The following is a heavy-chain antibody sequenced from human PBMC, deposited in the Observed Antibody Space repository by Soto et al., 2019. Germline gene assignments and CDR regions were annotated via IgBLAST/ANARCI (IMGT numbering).Heavy chain of an antibody. CDR1: GFSLRTRGVA. Sequence: QITLKESGPTLVKPTQTLTLTCTFSGFSLRTRGVAVGWFRQPPGKALEWLALIYWDEDKWYSPSLKSRLTIAADTSKNQVVLTMTNVDPVATATYYCAHRPRGDAYYFDYWGQGILVTVSS. CDR2: IYWDEDK. D-gene: IGHD5-12*01. CDR3: AHRPRGDAYYFDY. V-gene: IGHV2-5*02. J-gene: IGHJ4*02.